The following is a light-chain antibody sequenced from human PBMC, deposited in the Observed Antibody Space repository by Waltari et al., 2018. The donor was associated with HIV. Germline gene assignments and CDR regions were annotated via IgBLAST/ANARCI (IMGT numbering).Light chain of an antibody. CDR2: EVM. Sequence: QSALTQPPSASGSPGQSVTISFTATGSDVGSHNSVTWDQHHPGKAPKLIIDEVMKRPSGVPDRFSGSKSGNTASLTVSGLQAEDEADYYCSSYAGSYTYVFGTGTRLTVL. CDR3: SSYAGSYTYV. V-gene: IGLV2-8*01. CDR1: GSDVGSHNS. J-gene: IGLJ1*01.